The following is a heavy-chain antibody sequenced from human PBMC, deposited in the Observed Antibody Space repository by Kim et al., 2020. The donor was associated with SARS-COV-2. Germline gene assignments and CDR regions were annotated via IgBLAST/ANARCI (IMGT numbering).Heavy chain of an antibody. CDR3: ARDWGGLRSSGCFCY. V-gene: IGHV1-2*04. J-gene: IGHJ4*01. D-gene: IGHD3-16*01. CDR2: INPNTGDA. CDR1: GYAFSDYS. Sequence: ASVKVSCKASGYAFSDYSIHWVRQAPGQGLEWMGWINPNTGDAQYAQKFQGWVTITRDTSISTAYMEVTSLKSDDTAVYYCARDWGGLRSSGCFCYWGQGTLVTVSS.